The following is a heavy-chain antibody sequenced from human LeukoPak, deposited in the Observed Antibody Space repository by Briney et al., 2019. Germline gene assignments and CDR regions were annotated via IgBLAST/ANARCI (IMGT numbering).Heavy chain of an antibody. CDR1: GFTFNTYV. J-gene: IGHJ3*02. D-gene: IGHD3-16*01. Sequence: PGGSLRLSCAASGFTFNTYVISWVRQAPGRGLEWVSSITSTSAYIYFADSVKGRFAISRDNSKNSLYLQMNSLRAEDTAVYYCARDFNGGAFDIWGQGTMVTVSS. CDR2: ITSTSAYI. CDR3: ARDFNGGAFDI. V-gene: IGHV3-21*01.